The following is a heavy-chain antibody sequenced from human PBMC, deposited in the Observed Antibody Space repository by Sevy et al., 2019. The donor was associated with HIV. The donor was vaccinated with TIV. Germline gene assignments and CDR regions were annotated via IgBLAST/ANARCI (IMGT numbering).Heavy chain of an antibody. J-gene: IGHJ4*02. D-gene: IGHD6-19*01. Sequence: RGYLRLSCAASGFTFSNYEMYWVRQAPGKGLERVATIGSRGADTRYADSVRGRFAISRDGSENTVFLQMSSLRADDTAIYYSAKPPGPVPMAGDYWGQGTVVIVSS. V-gene: IGHV3-23*01. CDR1: GFTFSNYE. CDR3: AKPPGPVPMAGDY. CDR2: IGSRGADT.